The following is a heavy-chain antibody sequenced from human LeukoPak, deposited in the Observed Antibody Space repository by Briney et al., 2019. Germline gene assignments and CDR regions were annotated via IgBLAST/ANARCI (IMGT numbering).Heavy chain of an antibody. CDR3: ARKLRLGGNWFDP. V-gene: IGHV1-69*13. J-gene: IGHJ5*02. Sequence: SVKVSCKTSGGTFTSYAITWVRQAPGQGLEWMGKIIPISGTTNYAQKFQGRVTFAADESTSTAYMELSSLRSEDTALYYCARKLRLGGNWFDPWGQGTLVTVSS. D-gene: IGHD1-26*01. CDR2: IIPISGTT. CDR1: GGTFTSYA.